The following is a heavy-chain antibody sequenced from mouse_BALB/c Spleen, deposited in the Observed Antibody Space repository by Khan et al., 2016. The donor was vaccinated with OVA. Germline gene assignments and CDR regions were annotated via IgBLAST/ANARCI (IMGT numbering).Heavy chain of an antibody. V-gene: IGHV2-9*02. D-gene: IGHD1-3*01. CDR2: IRAGGST. CDR1: GFSLTSYG. Sequence: QVQLKESGPGLVAPSQSLSITCTASGFSLTSYGVHWVRQPPGKGLEWLGVIRAGGSTNYNSDLMSRLSISKDNSKSQFFLKMNSLQTDDTAMYYSARLVDIWGQGTTLTVSS. J-gene: IGHJ2*01. CDR3: ARLVDI.